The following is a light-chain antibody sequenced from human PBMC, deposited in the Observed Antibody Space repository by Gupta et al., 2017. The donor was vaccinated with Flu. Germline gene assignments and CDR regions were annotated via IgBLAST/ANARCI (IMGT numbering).Light chain of an antibody. CDR2: GAS. CDR3: QQFGSPPWT. Sequence: DIVLTQSPGTLSLTPGERATFSCRASQSVSTNYLAWYQQKPGQAPRLLMYGASTRATGVPDSVSGSGSGTDFTLTISRLEPEDLAMYYCQQFGSPPWTFGQGTKVEIK. CDR1: QSVSTNY. J-gene: IGKJ1*01. V-gene: IGKV3-20*01.